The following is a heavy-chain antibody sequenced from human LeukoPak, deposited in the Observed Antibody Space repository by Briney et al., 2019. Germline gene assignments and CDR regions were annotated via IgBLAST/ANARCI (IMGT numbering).Heavy chain of an antibody. V-gene: IGHV3-23*01. D-gene: IGHD5-18*01. CDR3: AKAKETWIKLWLFDY. CDR2: ISGSGGST. J-gene: IGHJ4*02. Sequence: GGSLRLSCAASGFTFSSYAMSWVRQAPGEGLEWVSGISGSGGSTYYADSVKGRFTISRDNSKNTLYLQMNSLRAEDTAVYYCAKAKETWIKLWLFDYWGQGTLVTVSS. CDR1: GFTFSSYA.